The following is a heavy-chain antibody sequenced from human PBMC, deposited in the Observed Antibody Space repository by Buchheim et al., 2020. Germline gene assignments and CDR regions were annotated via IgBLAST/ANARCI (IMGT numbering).Heavy chain of an antibody. D-gene: IGHD2-2*01. J-gene: IGHJ4*02. CDR1: GGSISGSNYY. Sequence: QLQLQESGPRLAKSSETLSLTCTVSGGSISGSNYYWGWIRQPPGKGLEWIGSISHTGTTYYNPSLKSRVTISVDPPKNQFSLKVTSVTAADTAIFYCAGHTSSSYQRDYWGSGTL. V-gene: IGHV4-39*01. CDR2: ISHTGTT. CDR3: AGHTSSSYQRDY.